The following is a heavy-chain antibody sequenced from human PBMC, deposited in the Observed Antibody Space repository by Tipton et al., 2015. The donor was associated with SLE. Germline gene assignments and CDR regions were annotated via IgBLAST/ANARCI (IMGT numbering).Heavy chain of an antibody. CDR2: VYYTGNT. Sequence: TLSLTCIVSGDSISSSSYYWGWIRQPPGKGLEWVGTVYYTGNTFYNPSLKSRVTILVDTSKNQFSLKLSSVTAADTAVYYCARDVGGYNTTWFPYYFDYWGQGTLVTVSS. D-gene: IGHD2-8*01. J-gene: IGHJ4*02. CDR3: ARDVGGYNTTWFPYYFDY. CDR1: GDSISSSSYY. V-gene: IGHV4-39*07.